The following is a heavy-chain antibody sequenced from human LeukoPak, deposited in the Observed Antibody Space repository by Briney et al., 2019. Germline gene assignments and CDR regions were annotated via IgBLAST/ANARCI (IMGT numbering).Heavy chain of an antibody. D-gene: IGHD2-15*01. CDR1: GYTFTSYG. V-gene: IGHV1-18*01. J-gene: IGHJ4*02. CDR3: ATIPGLPDY. Sequence: GASVKVSYKASGYTFTSYGISWVRQAPGQGLEWLGWISVDNGNTKYAQKLQGRVTMTTDTSTTTAYMELRSLRSDDTAVYYCATIPGLPDYWGQGTLVTVSS. CDR2: ISVDNGNT.